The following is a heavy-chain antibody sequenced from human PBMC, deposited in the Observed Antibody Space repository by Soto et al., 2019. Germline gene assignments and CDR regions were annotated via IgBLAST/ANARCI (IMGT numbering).Heavy chain of an antibody. CDR2: IFSNDEK. CDR3: ARSVRGASIGYGMDV. CDR1: GFSLSNARMG. D-gene: IGHD3-10*02. J-gene: IGHJ6*02. V-gene: IGHV2-26*01. Sequence: SGPTLVNPTGTLTLTCTVSGFSLSNARMGVSWIRQPPGKALEWLAHIFSNDEKSYSTSLKSRLTISKDTSKSQVVLTMTNMDPVDTATYYCARSVRGASIGYGMDVWGQGLKVTLAS.